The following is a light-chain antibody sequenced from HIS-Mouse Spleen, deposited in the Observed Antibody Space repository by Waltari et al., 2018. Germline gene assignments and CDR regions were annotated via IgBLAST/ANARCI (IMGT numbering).Light chain of an antibody. CDR3: NSRDSSGNHVV. Sequence: SSELTQDPAVSVALGQTVRITCPGDSLRSHYSNGYQQKPGQAPVLVIYGKNNRPSGIPDRFSGSSSGNTASLTITGAQAEDEADYYCNSRDSSGNHVVFGGGTKLTVL. V-gene: IGLV3-19*01. CDR2: GKN. J-gene: IGLJ2*01. CDR1: SLRSHY.